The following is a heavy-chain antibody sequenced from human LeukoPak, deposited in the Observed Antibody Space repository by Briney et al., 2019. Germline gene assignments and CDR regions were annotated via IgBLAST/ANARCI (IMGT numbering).Heavy chain of an antibody. CDR2: IYYSGST. J-gene: IGHJ5*02. Sequence: SETLSLTCTVSGGSISSGDYYWSWIRQPPGKGLEWIGYIYYSGSTYYNPSLKSRVTISVDTSKNQFSLKLSSVTAADTAVYYCARVRLRDSSGYPERHNWFDPWGQGTLVTVSS. CDR3: ARVRLRDSSGYPERHNWFDP. CDR1: GGSISSGDYY. D-gene: IGHD3-22*01. V-gene: IGHV4-30-4*01.